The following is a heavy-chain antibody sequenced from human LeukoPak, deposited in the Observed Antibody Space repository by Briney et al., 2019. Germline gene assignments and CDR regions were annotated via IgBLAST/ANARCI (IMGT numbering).Heavy chain of an antibody. Sequence: SETLSPTCTVSGGSISSSSYYWGWIRQPPGKGLEWIGSIYYSGSTYYNPSLKSRVTISVDTSKNQFSLKLSSVTAADTAVYYCARTEWLVESYWFDPWGQGTLVTVSS. J-gene: IGHJ5*02. CDR2: IYYSGST. CDR1: GGSISSSSYY. V-gene: IGHV4-39*01. D-gene: IGHD6-19*01. CDR3: ARTEWLVESYWFDP.